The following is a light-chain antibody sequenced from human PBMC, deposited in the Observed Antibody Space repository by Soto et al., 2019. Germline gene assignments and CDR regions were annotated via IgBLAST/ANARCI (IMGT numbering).Light chain of an antibody. CDR2: SAS. Sequence: DIQMTQSPSTLSASVGDRVTITCRASQNIRSWLAWYQQKPGKAPELLIYSASGLESGVPSRFSGSGSGTEFTLTISSLQPGDFATYYCQEYNGNSGLTFGGGTKVEIK. CDR3: QEYNGNSGLT. V-gene: IGKV1-5*03. CDR1: QNIRSW. J-gene: IGKJ4*01.